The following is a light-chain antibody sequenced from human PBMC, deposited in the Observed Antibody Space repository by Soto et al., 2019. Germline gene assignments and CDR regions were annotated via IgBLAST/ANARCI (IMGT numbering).Light chain of an antibody. J-gene: IGLJ2*01. CDR1: SSDVGSYIF. V-gene: IGLV2-8*01. CDR3: SLYAGGNNVI. Sequence: QSALTQPPSASGSPGQSVTISCAGTSSDVGSYIFVSWYQHHPGKAPKLLIYEITKRPPGVSDRFSGSKSGNTASLTVSGLQVEDEADYYCSLYAGGNNVIFGRGTKVTVL. CDR2: EIT.